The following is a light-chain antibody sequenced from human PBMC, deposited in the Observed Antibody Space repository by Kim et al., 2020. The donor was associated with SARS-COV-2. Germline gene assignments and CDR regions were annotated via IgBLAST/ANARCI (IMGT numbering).Light chain of an antibody. Sequence: SVSPGQTARITCSGDVLAKKYARWFQQKPGRAPVLVIYKDSERPSGIPERFSGSSSGTTVTLTISGAQVDDEADYYCYSTADNNRVFGGGTKLTVL. CDR2: KDS. CDR3: YSTADNNRV. J-gene: IGLJ3*02. V-gene: IGLV3-27*01. CDR1: VLAKKY.